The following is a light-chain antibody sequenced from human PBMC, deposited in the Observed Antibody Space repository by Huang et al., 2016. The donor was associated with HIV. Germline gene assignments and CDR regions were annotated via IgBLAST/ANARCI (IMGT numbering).Light chain of an antibody. Sequence: EIVLTQSPATLSLSPGETATLSCRATQNLNTFLAWYQQRPGLAPRLLVYNASSRAAGTPVRFRGSGSGTDFNLTISSLKPEEFGIYYCQQRSKSLTFGGGTTVEIK. V-gene: IGKV3-11*01. CDR1: QNLNTF. CDR3: QQRSKSLT. J-gene: IGKJ4*01. CDR2: NAS.